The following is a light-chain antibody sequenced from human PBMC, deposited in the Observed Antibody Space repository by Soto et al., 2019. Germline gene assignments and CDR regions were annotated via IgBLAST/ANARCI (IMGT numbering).Light chain of an antibody. J-gene: IGKJ5*01. Sequence: EIVLTQSPGTLSLSPGERATLSCRASQSVTSNYLAWYQQTPGQDTRLIVYGASSRDTGISDRVSGSGSGTDVTLTISRLEPEDFAVYYCQRYVSPPITYGQGTRLEIK. CDR2: GAS. V-gene: IGKV3-20*01. CDR1: QSVTSNY. CDR3: QRYVSPPIT.